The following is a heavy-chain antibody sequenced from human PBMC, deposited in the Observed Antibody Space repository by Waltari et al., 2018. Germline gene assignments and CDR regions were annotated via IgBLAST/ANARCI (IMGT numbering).Heavy chain of an antibody. CDR2: IYTSGST. Sequence: QVQLQESGLGLVKPSPTMSLTCTVSLGSISSSSYYWSRIRQPAGKGLEWIGRIYTSGSTNYNPSLKSRVTISVDTSKNQFSLKLSSVTAADTAVYYCASGIAAAGKENMDVWSQGTTVTVSS. CDR1: LGSISSSSYY. V-gene: IGHV4-61*02. J-gene: IGHJ6*02. D-gene: IGHD6-13*01. CDR3: ASGIAAAGKENMDV.